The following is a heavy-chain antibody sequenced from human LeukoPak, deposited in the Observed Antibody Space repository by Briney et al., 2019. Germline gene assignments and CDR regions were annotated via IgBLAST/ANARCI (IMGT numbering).Heavy chain of an antibody. CDR1: GFTFSSNW. D-gene: IGHD3-3*01. J-gene: IGHJ4*02. CDR3: AREGGGYYCDF. CDR2: INQDGSEK. Sequence: GGSLRLSCEASGFTFSSNWVTWVRQAPGKGLEWVANINQDGSEKYYVDSVKGRFTISRDNAKNSLYLQMNSLRAEDTAVYYCAREGGGYYCDFWGQGTLVTVSS. V-gene: IGHV3-7*01.